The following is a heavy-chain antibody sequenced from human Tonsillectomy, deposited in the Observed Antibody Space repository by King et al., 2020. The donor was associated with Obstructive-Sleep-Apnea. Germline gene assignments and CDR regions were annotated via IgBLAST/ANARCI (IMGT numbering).Heavy chain of an antibody. J-gene: IGHJ6*02. CDR3: ARDTADYYDSSGYYYYYGMDV. CDR2: IWYDGSNK. Sequence: VQLVESGGGVVQPGRSLRLSCAASGFTFSSYGMHWVRQAPGKGLEWVAVIWYDGSNKYYADSVKGRFAISSDNSKNRLYLQMNSRRAEETAVYYCARDTADYYDSSGYYYYYGMDVWGQGTTVTVSS. D-gene: IGHD3-22*01. CDR1: GFTFSSYG. V-gene: IGHV3-33*01.